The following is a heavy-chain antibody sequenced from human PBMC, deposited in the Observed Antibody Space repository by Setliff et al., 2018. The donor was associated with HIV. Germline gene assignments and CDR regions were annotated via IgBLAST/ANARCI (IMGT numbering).Heavy chain of an antibody. Sequence: ASVKVSCKASGYNFINNDINWVRQATGQGLEWMGWMNPNSGNTGYAQRFQGRVTMTRDTSISTAYMELNNLKFEDTAVYYCARARRDSYDRGRRSHYYIDVWGKGTTVTVSS. CDR2: MNPNSGNT. D-gene: IGHD3-22*01. CDR3: ARARRDSYDRGRRSHYYIDV. J-gene: IGHJ6*03. CDR1: GYNFINND. V-gene: IGHV1-8*02.